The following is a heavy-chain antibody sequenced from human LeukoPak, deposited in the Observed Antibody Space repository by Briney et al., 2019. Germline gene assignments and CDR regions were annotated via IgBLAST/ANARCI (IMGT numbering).Heavy chain of an antibody. CDR2: INSDGSST. J-gene: IGHJ4*02. CDR1: GFTFSSYW. D-gene: IGHD6-19*01. V-gene: IGHV3-74*01. Sequence: GGSLRLSCAASGFTFSSYWMHWVRQAPGKGLVWVSRINSDGSSTSYADSVKGRFTISRDNAKNTLYLQMSSLRAEDTAVYYCARYNIAVAGFDYWGQGTLVTVSS. CDR3: ARYNIAVAGFDY.